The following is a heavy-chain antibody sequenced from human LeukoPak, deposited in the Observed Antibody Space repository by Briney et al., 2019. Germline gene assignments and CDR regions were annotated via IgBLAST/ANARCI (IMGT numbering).Heavy chain of an antibody. CDR2: IYTSGST. J-gene: IGHJ5*02. CDR3: ARDLSRSSIAAAASGWFDP. D-gene: IGHD6-13*01. Sequence: SETLSLTCTVSGGSISSYYWSWIRQPPGKGLEWIGYIYTSGSTNYNPSLKSRVTISVDTSKNQFSLKLSSVTAADTAVYYCARDLSRSSIAAAASGWFDPWGQGTLVTVSS. V-gene: IGHV4-4*09. CDR1: GGSISSYY.